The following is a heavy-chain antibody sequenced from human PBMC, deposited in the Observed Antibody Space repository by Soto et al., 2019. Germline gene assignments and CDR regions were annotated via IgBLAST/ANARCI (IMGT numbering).Heavy chain of an antibody. CDR3: ARVPVKGATTNSNFDY. J-gene: IGHJ4*02. CDR2: ISYDGSNK. CDR1: GFTFSSYA. V-gene: IGHV3-30-3*01. Sequence: GGSLRLSCAASGFTFSSYAMHWVRQAPGKGLEWVAVISYDGSNKYYADSVKGRFTISRDNSKNTLYLQMNSLRAEDTAVYYCARVPVKGATTNSNFDYWGQGTLVTVSS. D-gene: IGHD1-26*01.